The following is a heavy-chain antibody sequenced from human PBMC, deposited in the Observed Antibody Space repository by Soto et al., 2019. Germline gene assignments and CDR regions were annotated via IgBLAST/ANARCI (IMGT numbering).Heavy chain of an antibody. V-gene: IGHV4-34*01. CDR1: GGSFSGYY. J-gene: IGHJ4*02. CDR2: INNSGST. Sequence: ASETLSLTCAVYGGSFSGYYWSWIRQPPGKGLEWIGEINNSGSTNYNPSLKSRVTISVDTSKNQFSLKLSSVTAADTAVYYCARGHVAAAGNFDYWGQGTLVTVS. CDR3: ARGHVAAAGNFDY. D-gene: IGHD6-13*01.